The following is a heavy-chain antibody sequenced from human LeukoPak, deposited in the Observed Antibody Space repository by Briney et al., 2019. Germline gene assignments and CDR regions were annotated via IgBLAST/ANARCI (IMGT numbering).Heavy chain of an antibody. CDR3: ARVVVRYGAYGDAFDI. Sequence: GGSLRLSCAVSGFIFSGYSMNWVRQAPGKGLEWVSFISRSSSNIYYADSVKGRLIISRDNAKNSLYPQMNSLRAEDTAVYYCARVVVRYGAYGDAFDIWGQGTMVTVSS. D-gene: IGHD4-17*01. CDR1: GFIFSGYS. V-gene: IGHV3-21*01. J-gene: IGHJ3*02. CDR2: ISRSSSNI.